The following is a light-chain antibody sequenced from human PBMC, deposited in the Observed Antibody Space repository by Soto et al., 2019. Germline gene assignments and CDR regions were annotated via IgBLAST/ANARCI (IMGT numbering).Light chain of an antibody. V-gene: IGLV2-14*01. Sequence: QSALTQPASVSGSPGQSITISCTGTSSDVGGYNYVSWYQQHPGKAPKLMIYDVSNRPSGVSNRFSGSKSGNTASLTISGLQAEDEADYYCSSYTSSSPYVVFGGGTKVTAL. CDR2: DVS. J-gene: IGLJ2*01. CDR1: SSDVGGYNY. CDR3: SSYTSSSPYVV.